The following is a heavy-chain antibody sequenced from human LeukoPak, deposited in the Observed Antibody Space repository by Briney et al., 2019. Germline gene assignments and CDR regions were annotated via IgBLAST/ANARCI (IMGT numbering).Heavy chain of an antibody. CDR1: GFTFDDYW. CDR2: INTDGSRT. J-gene: IGHJ4*02. D-gene: IGHD1-1*01. CDR3: LRGELTPGVGY. V-gene: IGHV3-74*01. Sequence: QPGXXXXLSCVASGFTFDDYWMHWVRQIPGKGVVWISDINTDGSRTIYENSVRGRFTIYRDNGKNTVYLQMNSLRADDTGIFYCLRGELTPGVGYWGQGTLVTVSS.